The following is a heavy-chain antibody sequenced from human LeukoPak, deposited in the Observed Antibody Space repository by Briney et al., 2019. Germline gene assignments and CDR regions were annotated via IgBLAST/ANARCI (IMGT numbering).Heavy chain of an antibody. D-gene: IGHD2-2*01. CDR1: GYSFTGYW. CDR2: IYPGDSDT. J-gene: IGHJ5*02. V-gene: IGHV5-51*01. CDR3: ARQFVVVPAAIFWFDP. Sequence: GESLKISCKGSGYSFTGYWIGWVRQMPGKGLEWMGIIYPGDSDTRYSPSFQGQVTISADKSISTAYLQWSSLKASDTAMYYCARQFVVVPAAIFWFDPWGQGTLVTVSS.